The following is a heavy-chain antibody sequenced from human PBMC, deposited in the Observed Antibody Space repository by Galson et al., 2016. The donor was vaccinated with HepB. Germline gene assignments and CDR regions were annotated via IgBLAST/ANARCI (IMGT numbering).Heavy chain of an antibody. D-gene: IGHD5-24*01. V-gene: IGHV2-70*04. J-gene: IGHJ4*02. CDR3: ARTERKTAYDY. Sequence: PAQVQPTQTLTLTCTVSGLSLHTSGMRVSWIRQPPGKTLEWLAHIDWEDDKLNSTSLRTRLNIPRDTSKNRVVLIMTNIDPVDAGTYYCARTERKTAYDYWGQGTLVTVSS. CDR1: GLSLHTSGMR. CDR2: IDWEDDK.